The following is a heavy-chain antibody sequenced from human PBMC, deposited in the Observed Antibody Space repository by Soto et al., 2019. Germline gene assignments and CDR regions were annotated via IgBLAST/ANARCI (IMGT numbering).Heavy chain of an antibody. J-gene: IGHJ6*02. V-gene: IGHV5-10-1*01. CDR2: IDPSDSYT. Sequence: GESLKISCKGSGYSFTSYWISWVRQMPGKGLEWMGRIDPSDSYTNYSPSFQGHVTISADKSISTAYLQWSSLKASDTSMYYCARPFGTPETVSGMDVWGQGTTVTVSS. CDR1: GYSFTSYW. CDR3: ARPFGTPETVSGMDV. D-gene: IGHD3-10*01.